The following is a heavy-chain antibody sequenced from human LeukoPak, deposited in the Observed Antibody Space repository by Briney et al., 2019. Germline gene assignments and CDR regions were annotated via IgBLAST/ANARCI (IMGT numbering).Heavy chain of an antibody. Sequence: SETLSLTCAVSGGSLRRHFWAWIRQPPGMGLEWIGEINLVGITTYNKSLGGRASISMDTSNNQFSLTLQSVTAADTALYFCARFTTDDEDDSAFDHWGQGSLVIVSS. CDR1: GGSLRRHF. V-gene: IGHV4-34*01. CDR2: INLVGIT. D-gene: IGHD1-1*01. CDR3: ARFTTDDEDDSAFDH. J-gene: IGHJ4*02.